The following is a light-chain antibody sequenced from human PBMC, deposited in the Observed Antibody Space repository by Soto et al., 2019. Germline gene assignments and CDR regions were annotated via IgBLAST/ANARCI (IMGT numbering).Light chain of an antibody. Sequence: QSALTQPRSVSGSPGQSVTISCTGTSSDVGGYNFVSWYQQHPGKAPKLMIYDVSQRPSGVPDRFSGSKSGNTASLTISGLQPDDEADYYCCSYAGAYTYVFGTGTKVTVL. CDR2: DVS. CDR3: CSYAGAYTYV. V-gene: IGLV2-11*01. CDR1: SSDVGGYNF. J-gene: IGLJ1*01.